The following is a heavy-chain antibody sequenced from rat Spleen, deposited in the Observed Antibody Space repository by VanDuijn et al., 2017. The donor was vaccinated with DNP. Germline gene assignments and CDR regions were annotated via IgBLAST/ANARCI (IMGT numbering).Heavy chain of an antibody. CDR1: GFSLTNYG. J-gene: IGHJ4*01. Sequence: QVQLKESGPGLVQPSQTLSLTCTVSGFSLTNYGVSWVRQPPGKGLEWIAAISSGGNTYYNSALKSRLTISRDTSTSRVFLRMNSLQTEDTAIYFCTQGITTRGDAWGQGTSVTVSS. V-gene: IGHV2S12*01. D-gene: IGHD1-1*01. CDR2: ISSGGNT. CDR3: TQGITTRGDA.